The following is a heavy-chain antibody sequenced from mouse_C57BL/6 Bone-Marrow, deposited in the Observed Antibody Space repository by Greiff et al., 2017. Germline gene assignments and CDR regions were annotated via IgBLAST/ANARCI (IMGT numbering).Heavy chain of an antibody. J-gene: IGHJ4*01. CDR2: INPGSGGT. CDR1: GYAFTNYL. Sequence: VQLQQSGAELVRPGTSVKVSCKASGYAFTNYLIEWVKQRPGQGLEWIGVINPGSGGTNYNEQFKGKATLTADKSSSTASMQHSSLTSEDSAVYCCARGGIDDWGQGTSVTVSS. V-gene: IGHV1-54*01. CDR3: ARGGIDD.